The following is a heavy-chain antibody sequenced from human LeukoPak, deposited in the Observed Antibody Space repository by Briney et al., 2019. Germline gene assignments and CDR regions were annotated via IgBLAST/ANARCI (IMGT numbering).Heavy chain of an antibody. CDR1: GFTFTTYA. Sequence: GGSLRLSWAASGFTFTTYAMSWVRQAPGKGLEWVSTISDSGASTYYADSVKGRFTISRDNSKNTLYLQMNSLRAEDTAVYYCAKSHSVGYRGYFDYWGQGTLVTVSS. J-gene: IGHJ4*02. CDR3: AKSHSVGYRGYFDY. CDR2: ISDSGAST. D-gene: IGHD5-12*01. V-gene: IGHV3-23*01.